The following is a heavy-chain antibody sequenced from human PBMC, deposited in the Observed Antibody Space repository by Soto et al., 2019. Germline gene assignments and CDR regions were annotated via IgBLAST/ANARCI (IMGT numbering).Heavy chain of an antibody. CDR2: IYSGGST. CDR3: AKSGWPPAEYYYNGMDV. D-gene: IGHD6-19*01. Sequence: GGSLRLSCAASGLTVSSNYMSWVRQAPGKGLEWVSVIYSGGSTYYADSVKGRFTISRDNSKNTLYLQMNSLRAEDTAVYYCAKSGWPPAEYYYNGMDVWGQGTTVTVSS. V-gene: IGHV3-66*01. J-gene: IGHJ6*02. CDR1: GLTVSSNY.